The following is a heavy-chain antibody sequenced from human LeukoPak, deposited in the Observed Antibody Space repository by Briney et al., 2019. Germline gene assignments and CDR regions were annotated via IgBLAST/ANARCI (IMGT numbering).Heavy chain of an antibody. V-gene: IGHV3-23*01. Sequence: GESLRLSCAASGFPFSSYAMSWVRQAPGKGLEWVSTISNSDDSTYYADSVKGRFTISRDNSENTLFLRMNSLRAEDTAVYYCAKATGYLLWGQGTLVIVSS. CDR3: AKATGYLL. D-gene: IGHD1-14*01. J-gene: IGHJ4*02. CDR2: ISNSDDST. CDR1: GFPFSSYA.